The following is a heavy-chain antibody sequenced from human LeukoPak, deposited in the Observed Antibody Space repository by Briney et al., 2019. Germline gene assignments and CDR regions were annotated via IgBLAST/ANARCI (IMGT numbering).Heavy chain of an antibody. V-gene: IGHV3-21*01. CDR2: ISSSSIYI. J-gene: IGHJ4*02. Sequence: PGGSPRFSCAASGFTFSTYTMNWVRQAPGKGLEWVSYISSSSIYIYYADSVKGRFTISRDNAKNSLYLQMNNLRAEDTAMYYCARDGDYGGTDFDSWGQGTLVTVSS. CDR3: ARDGDYGGTDFDS. CDR1: GFTFSTYT. D-gene: IGHD4-23*01.